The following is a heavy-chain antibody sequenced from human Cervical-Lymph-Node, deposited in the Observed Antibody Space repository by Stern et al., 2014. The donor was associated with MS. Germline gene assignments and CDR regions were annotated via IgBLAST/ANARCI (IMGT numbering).Heavy chain of an antibody. CDR2: INPNSGGT. V-gene: IGHV1-2*04. CDR1: GYTFTGYY. Sequence: QVQLVQSGAEVKKPGASVKVSCKASGYTFTGYYMHWVRQAPGQGLEWMGWINPNSGGTNYAQKFQGWVTMTRETSIRTAYMELSRLRSDDTAVYYWARGGTGDRPDFDYWGQGTLVTVSS. D-gene: IGHD1-26*01. CDR3: ARGGTGDRPDFDY. J-gene: IGHJ4*02.